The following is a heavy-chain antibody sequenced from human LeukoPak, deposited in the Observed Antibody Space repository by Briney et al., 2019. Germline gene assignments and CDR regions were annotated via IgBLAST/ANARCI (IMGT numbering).Heavy chain of an antibody. CDR2: IYYSGST. V-gene: IGHV4-59*08. D-gene: IGHD2-21*02. CDR3: ARGGPYCGGDCSSYYYYYYMDV. J-gene: IGHJ6*03. Sequence: PSETLSLTCTVSGGSISSYYWSWIRQPPGKGLEWIGYIYYSGSTNYNPSLKSRVTISVDTSKNQFSLKLSSVTAADTAVYYCARGGPYCGGDCSSYYYYYYMDVWGKGTTVTVSS. CDR1: GGSISSYY.